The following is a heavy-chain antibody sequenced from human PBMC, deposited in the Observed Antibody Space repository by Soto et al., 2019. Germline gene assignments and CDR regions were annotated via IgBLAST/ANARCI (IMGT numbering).Heavy chain of an antibody. J-gene: IGHJ6*03. V-gene: IGHV3-7*01. CDR1: GFTFSSYW. CDR3: ARDSPFIHIYYYYYYMDV. D-gene: IGHD2-21*01. Sequence: EVQLVESGGGLVQPGGSLRLSCAASGFTFSSYWMSWVRQAPGRGLEWVANIKQDGSEKYYVDSVKGRFTISRDNAKNSLYLQMNSLRAEDTAVYYCARDSPFIHIYYYYYYMDVWGKGTTVTVSS. CDR2: IKQDGSEK.